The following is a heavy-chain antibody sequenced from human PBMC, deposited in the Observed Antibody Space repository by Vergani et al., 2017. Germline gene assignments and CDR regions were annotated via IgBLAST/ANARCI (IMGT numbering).Heavy chain of an antibody. CDR2: ISYDGSNK. Sequence: QVQLVESGGGVVQPGRSLSLSCAASGFTFSSYGMHWVRQAPGKGLEWVAVISYDGSNKYYADSVKGRFTISRDNSKNTLYLQMNSLRAEDTAVYYCAKLYDFWSGTMYYFDYWGQGTLVTVSS. CDR1: GFTFSSYG. CDR3: AKLYDFWSGTMYYFDY. D-gene: IGHD3-3*01. V-gene: IGHV3-30*18. J-gene: IGHJ4*02.